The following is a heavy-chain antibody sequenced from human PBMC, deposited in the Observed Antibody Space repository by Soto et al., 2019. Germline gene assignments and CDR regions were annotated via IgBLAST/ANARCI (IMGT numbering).Heavy chain of an antibody. D-gene: IGHD6-13*01. CDR2: ILYDGSNE. V-gene: IGHV3-33*01. J-gene: IGHJ4*02. CDR1: GFTFSSYN. Sequence: GSLRLSCGAFGFTFSSYNMHWVRQAPGRGLEWVSFILYDGSNELYADSVKGRFTISRDNSKNTLYLQMNSLRAEDTAVYYCARVSGFSSTSVDHWGQGTLVTVSS. CDR3: ARVSGFSSTSVDH.